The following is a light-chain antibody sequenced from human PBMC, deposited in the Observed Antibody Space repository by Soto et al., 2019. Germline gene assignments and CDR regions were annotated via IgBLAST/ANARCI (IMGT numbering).Light chain of an antibody. V-gene: IGKV3-20*01. Sequence: IVMTQSPATLSVSPGERATLSCRASQNIRSNLAWYQQRPGQPPRLLIFDASRRATGIPERFSGSGSGTDFILTISRLEPEDFAVYYCQQYGGSPWTFGQGTKVDIK. CDR3: QQYGGSPWT. CDR2: DAS. J-gene: IGKJ1*01. CDR1: QNIRSN.